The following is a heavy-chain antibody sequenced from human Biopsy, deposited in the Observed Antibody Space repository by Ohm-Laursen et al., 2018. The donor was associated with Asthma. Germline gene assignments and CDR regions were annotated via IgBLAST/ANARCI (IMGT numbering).Heavy chain of an antibody. CDR3: ARVRRYGDIFFGMDV. Sequence: SETLSLTCTVSGGYIDSHDWSWCWIRQSPGKGLQWLGYAHFSGSTHYNPSLDRRIRMSVDTSKSQVSLSLTSVSAADTAVHFCARVRRYGDIFFGMDVWGQGTTVTVSS. CDR1: GGYIDSHDWS. D-gene: IGHD4-17*01. J-gene: IGHJ6*01. CDR2: AHFSGST. V-gene: IGHV4-30-4*01.